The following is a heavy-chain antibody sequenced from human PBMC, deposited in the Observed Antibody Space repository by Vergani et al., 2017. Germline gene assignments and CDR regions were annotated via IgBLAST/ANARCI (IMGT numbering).Heavy chain of an antibody. V-gene: IGHV4-38-2*01. D-gene: IGHD3-10*01. Sequence: QVQLQESGPGLVKPSETLTLTCDVSDSSIMTNPYWGWFRQSPGKGLEWIGCILHSGDTQYNSSFKSRVSISIVSSSKFSLSLTSVTAADTAIYYCARHRGTGGFFPSSYFYGMDVWGHGTTVTVSS. CDR3: ARHRGTGGFFPSSYFYGMDV. CDR1: DSSIMTNPY. J-gene: IGHJ6*02. CDR2: ILHSGDT.